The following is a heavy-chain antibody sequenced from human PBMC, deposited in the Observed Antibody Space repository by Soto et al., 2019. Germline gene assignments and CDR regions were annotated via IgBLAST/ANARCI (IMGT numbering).Heavy chain of an antibody. CDR1: GGTFSSYG. J-gene: IGHJ4*02. Sequence: SVKVSCKASGGTFSSYGFSWVRQAPGQGLEWMGGTIPMYGTVSYAQKFQGRVTITADESTSTVYMELSSLRSEDTAVYYCARQKGRDGYKTDYWGQGTLVTVSS. CDR2: TIPMYGTV. V-gene: IGHV1-69*13. CDR3: ARQKGRDGYKTDY. D-gene: IGHD5-12*01.